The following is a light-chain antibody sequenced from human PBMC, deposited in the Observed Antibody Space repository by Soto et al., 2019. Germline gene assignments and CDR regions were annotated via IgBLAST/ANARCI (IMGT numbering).Light chain of an antibody. Sequence: DIQMTQSPSTLSGSVGYRVTITCRASQTISSWLAWYQQKPGKDPKILIYKESTLKSGVQSRFSGSGSGTEFTLTISSLQPEDFATYYCKQYNNYSTCGQGNKVDIK. CDR1: QTISSW. CDR2: KES. V-gene: IGKV1-5*03. CDR3: KQYNNYST. J-gene: IGKJ1*01.